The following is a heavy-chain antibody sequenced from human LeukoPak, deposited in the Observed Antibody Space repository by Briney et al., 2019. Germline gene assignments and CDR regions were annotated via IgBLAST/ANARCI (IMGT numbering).Heavy chain of an antibody. CDR2: ISGSGGST. J-gene: IGHJ4*02. CDR1: GFTFSSYG. D-gene: IGHD3-10*01. Sequence: GGSLRLSCAASGFTFSSYGMHWVRQAPGKGLEWVSAISGSGGSTYYADSVKGRFTISRDNSKNTLYLQMNSLRAEDTAVYYCAKDRQLLWFGESPLLDYWGQGTLVTVSS. V-gene: IGHV3-23*01. CDR3: AKDRQLLWFGESPLLDY.